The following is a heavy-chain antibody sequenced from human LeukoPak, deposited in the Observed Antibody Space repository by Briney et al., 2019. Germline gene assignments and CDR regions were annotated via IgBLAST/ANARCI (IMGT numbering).Heavy chain of an antibody. CDR1: GYSINSGYH. CDR3: VRDGPYRITNMDV. V-gene: IGHV4-38-2*02. CDR2: VYHTGTA. Sequence: SETLSLTCAVSGYSINSGYHWGWIRQPPGEGLEWIGSVYHTGTAYYNPSLESRVTISLDRSKNQVSLKVSPLTAADTAVYYCVRDGPYRITNMDVWGKGTTVTVSS. J-gene: IGHJ6*03.